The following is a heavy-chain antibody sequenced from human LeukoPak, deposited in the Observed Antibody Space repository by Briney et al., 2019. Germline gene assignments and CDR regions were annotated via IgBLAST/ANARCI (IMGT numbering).Heavy chain of an antibody. D-gene: IGHD4-11*01. CDR1: GYTFTSYD. V-gene: IGHV1-8*01. CDR3: ARGNYDYSNYYDWFDP. J-gene: IGHJ5*02. CDR2: MNPNSGNT. Sequence: ASVKASCKASGYTFTSYDINWVRQATGQGLEWMGWMNPNSGNTGYAQKFQGRVTMTRNTSISTAYMELSSLRSEDTAVYYCARGNYDYSNYYDWFDPWGQGTLVTVSS.